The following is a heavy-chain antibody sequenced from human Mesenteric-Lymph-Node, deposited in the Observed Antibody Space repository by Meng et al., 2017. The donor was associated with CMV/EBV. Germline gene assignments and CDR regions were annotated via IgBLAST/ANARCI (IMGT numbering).Heavy chain of an antibody. CDR2: ISSSGSTI. V-gene: IGHV3-48*03. CDR1: GFTFSSYE. Sequence: GGSLRLSCAASGFTFSSYEMNWVRQAPGKGLEWVSYISSSGSTIYYADSVKGRFTISRDNAKNSLYLQMNSLRAEDTAVYYCARQYSSSWYPSGLGWFDPWGQRTLVTVSS. D-gene: IGHD6-13*01. CDR3: ARQYSSSWYPSGLGWFDP. J-gene: IGHJ5*02.